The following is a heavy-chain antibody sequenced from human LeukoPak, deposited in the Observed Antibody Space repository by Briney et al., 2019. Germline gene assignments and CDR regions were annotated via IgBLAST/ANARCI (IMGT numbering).Heavy chain of an antibody. D-gene: IGHD3-16*01. CDR1: GFTFNSYW. V-gene: IGHV3-7*03. Sequence: GGSLRLSCAASGFTFNSYWMNWARQAPGKGLEWVASINHNGNVNYYVDSVKGRLTISRDNAKNPLYLQMSNLRAEDTAVYFCARGGGLDVWGQGATVTVSS. J-gene: IGHJ6*02. CDR3: ARGGGLDV. CDR2: INHNGNVN.